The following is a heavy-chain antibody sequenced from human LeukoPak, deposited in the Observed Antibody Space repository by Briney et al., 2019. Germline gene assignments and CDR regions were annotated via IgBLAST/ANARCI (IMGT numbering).Heavy chain of an antibody. CDR3: ARHLPRTDIGYAFDI. J-gene: IGHJ3*02. Sequence: PSETLSLTCTVSGGXISNYYCSWIRQPPGKGLEWIGYIFSSGSTNYNPSLASRVTISLVTSKNQFSLRLRSVTAADTAVYYCARHLPRTDIGYAFDIWGQGTVVTVSS. CDR2: IFSSGST. V-gene: IGHV4-59*08. CDR1: GGXISNYY. D-gene: IGHD2-15*01.